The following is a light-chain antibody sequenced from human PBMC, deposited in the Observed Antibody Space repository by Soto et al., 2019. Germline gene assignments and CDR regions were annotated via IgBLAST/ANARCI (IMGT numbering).Light chain of an antibody. CDR1: QGISNY. V-gene: IGKV1-27*01. Sequence: DIQMTQSPSSLSASVGDRVTITCRASQGISNYLAWYQQKPGKVPKVLIYAASTLQSGVPSRFSGSGSGTDFTLTISSLQPEDVATYYCQKYNSAPTWTFGHGTKVEIK. CDR2: AAS. J-gene: IGKJ1*01. CDR3: QKYNSAPTWT.